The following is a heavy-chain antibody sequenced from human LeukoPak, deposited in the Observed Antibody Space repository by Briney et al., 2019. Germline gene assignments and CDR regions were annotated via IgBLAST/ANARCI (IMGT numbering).Heavy chain of an antibody. D-gene: IGHD1-14*01. CDR1: GGTFSSYA. Sequence: ASVKVSCKASGGTFSSYAISWVRQAPGQGLEWMGRIIPIFGIANYAQKFQGRVTITADKSTSTAYMELSSLRSEDTAVYYCARDETNHYYYGMDVWGQGTTATVSS. CDR3: ARDETNHYYYGMDV. CDR2: IIPIFGIA. J-gene: IGHJ6*02. V-gene: IGHV1-69*04.